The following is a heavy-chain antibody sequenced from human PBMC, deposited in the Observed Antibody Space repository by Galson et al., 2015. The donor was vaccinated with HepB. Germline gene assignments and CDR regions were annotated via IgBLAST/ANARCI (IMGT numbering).Heavy chain of an antibody. CDR1: GDSVSSNSAA. CDR2: TYYRSKWYN. J-gene: IGHJ5*02. V-gene: IGHV6-1*01. D-gene: IGHD3-3*01. CDR3: AREAPICDFWSGYCGGNWFDP. Sequence: CAISGDSVSSNSAAWNWIRQSPSRGLEWLGRTYYRSKWYNDYAVSVKSRITINPDTSKNQFSLQLNSVTPEDTAVYYCAREAPICDFWSGYCGGNWFDPWGQGTLVTVSS.